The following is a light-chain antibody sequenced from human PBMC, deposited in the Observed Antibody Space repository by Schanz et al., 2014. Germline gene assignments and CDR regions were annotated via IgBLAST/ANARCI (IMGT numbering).Light chain of an antibody. CDR1: QSVSSN. V-gene: IGKV3-20*01. Sequence: EVVLTQSPGTLSLSAGERATLSCRASQSVSSNLAWYQQKPGQAPRLLIYGASTRATGIPARFSGSGSGTEFTLTISRLEPEDFAVYYCQQYDSSPVTFGQGTKVEIK. CDR2: GAS. CDR3: QQYDSSPVT. J-gene: IGKJ1*01.